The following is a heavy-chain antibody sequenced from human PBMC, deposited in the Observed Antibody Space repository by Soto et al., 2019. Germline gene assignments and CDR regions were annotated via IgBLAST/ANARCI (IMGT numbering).Heavy chain of an antibody. V-gene: IGHV3-30*03. D-gene: IGHD5-12*01. J-gene: IGHJ4*02. Sequence: QVQLVESGGGVVQTGRSLRLSCAASGFTFSSYGMHWVRQAPGKGLEWVAVISYDGSNKYYADSVKGRFTISRDNSKNTLYLQMNSLRAEDTAVYYCARRIVATETFDYWGQGTLVTVSS. CDR3: ARRIVATETFDY. CDR1: GFTFSSYG. CDR2: ISYDGSNK.